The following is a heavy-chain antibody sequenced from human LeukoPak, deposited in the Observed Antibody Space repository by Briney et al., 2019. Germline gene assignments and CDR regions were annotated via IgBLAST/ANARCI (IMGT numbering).Heavy chain of an antibody. Sequence: GGSLRLSCAASGFTFDDYGMSWVRQAPGKGLGWVCGINWNGGSTGYADSVKGRFTISRDNAKNSLYLQINSLRAEDTALYYCARDTSSAYCGGDCYSFDYWGQGTLVTVSS. CDR1: GFTFDDYG. D-gene: IGHD2-21*02. CDR3: ARDTSSAYCGGDCYSFDY. V-gene: IGHV3-20*04. J-gene: IGHJ4*02. CDR2: INWNGGST.